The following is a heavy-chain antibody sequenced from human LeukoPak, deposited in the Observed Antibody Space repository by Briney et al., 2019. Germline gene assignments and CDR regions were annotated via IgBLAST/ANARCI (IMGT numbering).Heavy chain of an antibody. J-gene: IGHJ3*02. D-gene: IGHD3-3*01. V-gene: IGHV3-30-3*01. CDR2: ISYDGSNK. CDR3: ARVFSPLRYDAFDI. CDR1: GFTFSSYA. Sequence: PGGSLRLSCAASGFTFSSYAMHWVRQAPGKGLEWVAVISYDGSNKYYADSVKGRFTISRDNSKNTLYLQMNSLRAEDTAVYYCARVFSPLRYDAFDIWGQGTMVTVSS.